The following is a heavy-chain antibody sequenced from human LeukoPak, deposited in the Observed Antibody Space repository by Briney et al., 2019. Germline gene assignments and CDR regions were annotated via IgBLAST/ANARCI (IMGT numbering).Heavy chain of an antibody. CDR3: ARDWVRGVPYYYMDV. D-gene: IGHD3-10*01. CDR1: GYTSTGYY. Sequence: ASVKVSCKASGYTSTGYYMHWVRQAPGQGLEWMGWINPNSGGTNYAQKFQGRVTMTRYTYISTAYMEPSRLRSDDTAVYYCARDWVRGVPYYYMDVWGKGTTVTISS. CDR2: INPNSGGT. V-gene: IGHV1-2*02. J-gene: IGHJ6*03.